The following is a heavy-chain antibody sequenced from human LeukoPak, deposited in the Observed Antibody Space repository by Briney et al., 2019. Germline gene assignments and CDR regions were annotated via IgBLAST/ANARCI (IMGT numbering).Heavy chain of an antibody. CDR1: GGSISGYY. J-gene: IGHJ6*02. D-gene: IGHD3-16*01. Sequence: SETLSLNCTVSGGSISGYYWTWIRQPPGKGLEWIGQIHYSGKADYNPSLRSRITISVDTSKNQMSLKLSSVTAADTAVYYCARFGVYYDMGVWGQGTTVTVS. CDR3: ARFGVYYDMGV. V-gene: IGHV4-59*01. CDR2: IHYSGKA.